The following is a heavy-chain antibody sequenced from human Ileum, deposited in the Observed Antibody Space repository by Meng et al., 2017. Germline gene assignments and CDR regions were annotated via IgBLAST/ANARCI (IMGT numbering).Heavy chain of an antibody. D-gene: IGHD1-14*01. Sequence: EVQLLQFGGGLGQPGGSLRLSCTTTLSNYAMGWVRQAPLKGLAWVSAISGSGGNAYYAASVEGRFTISRDNSRGTLYLQMNSLRAEDTAIYYCAQRAGTAGALYYFDYWGQGALVTVSS. CDR3: AQRAGTAGALYYFDY. CDR2: ISGSGGNA. CDR1: LSNYA. V-gene: IGHV3-23*01. J-gene: IGHJ4*02.